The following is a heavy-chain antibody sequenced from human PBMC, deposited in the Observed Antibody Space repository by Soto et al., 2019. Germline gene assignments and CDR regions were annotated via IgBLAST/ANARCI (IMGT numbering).Heavy chain of an antibody. D-gene: IGHD4-17*01. V-gene: IGHV1-69*13. CDR3: ARAVSTKTAPIDY. CDR2: IIPIFGTA. CDR1: GGTFSSYA. Sequence: ASVKVSGKASGGTFSSYAISWVRQAPGQGLEWMGGIIPIFGTANYAQKFQGRVTFTADASTSTAYMELSSLRSEATAVYYCARAVSTKTAPIDYWGQGTLVTVSS. J-gene: IGHJ4*02.